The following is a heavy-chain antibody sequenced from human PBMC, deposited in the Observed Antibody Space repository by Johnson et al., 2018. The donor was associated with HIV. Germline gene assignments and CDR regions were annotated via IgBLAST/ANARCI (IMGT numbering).Heavy chain of an antibody. CDR3: ARSGGYPNAFDI. V-gene: IGHV3-66*01. CDR1: RFTVSSNY. J-gene: IGHJ3*02. Sequence: VQLVESGGGLVQPGGSLRLSCAASRFTVSSNYMTWVRQAPGKGLEWVPVLYSGGNTYYADSVKGRFTISRDNSKNSLFLQMNSLRVEDTAVYYCARSGGYPNAFDIWGQGTMVTVSS. D-gene: IGHD6-13*01. CDR2: LYSGGNT.